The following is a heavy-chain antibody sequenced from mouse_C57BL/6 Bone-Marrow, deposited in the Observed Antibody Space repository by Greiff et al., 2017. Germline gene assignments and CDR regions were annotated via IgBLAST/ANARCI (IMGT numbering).Heavy chain of an antibody. D-gene: IGHD3-1*01. CDR1: GFSFNTYA. J-gene: IGHJ3*01. V-gene: IGHV10-1*01. CDR2: IRSKSNNYAT. CDR3: VRQGGLRNFFAY. Sequence: EVHLVESGGGLVQPQGSLKLSCAASGFSFNTYAMNWVRQAPGKGLEWVARIRSKSNNYATYYADSVKDRFTISRDDSESMLYLQMNNLKTEDTAMYYCVRQGGLRNFFAYWGQGTLVTVSA.